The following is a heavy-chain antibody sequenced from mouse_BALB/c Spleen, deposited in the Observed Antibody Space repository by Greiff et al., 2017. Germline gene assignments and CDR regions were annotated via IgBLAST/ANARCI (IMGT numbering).Heavy chain of an antibody. D-gene: IGHD2-2*01. J-gene: IGHJ2*01. CDR3: ARHAGGYDDFDY. CDR2: ISSGGGST. CDR1: GFAFSSYD. V-gene: IGHV5-12-1*01. Sequence: EVKLMESGGGLVKPGGSLKLSCAASGFAFSSYDMSWVRQTPEKRLEWVAYISSGGGSTYYPDTVKGRFTISRDNAKNTLYLQMSSLKSEDTAMYYCARHAGGYDDFDYWGQGTTLTVSS.